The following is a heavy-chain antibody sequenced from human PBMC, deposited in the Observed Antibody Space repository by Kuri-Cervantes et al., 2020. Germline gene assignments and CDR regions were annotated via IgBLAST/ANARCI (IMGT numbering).Heavy chain of an antibody. J-gene: IGHJ4*02. Sequence: ASVKVSCKASGGTFSSYTISWVRQAPGQGLEWMGWISIYNGHTNYAQKFQDRVTMTTDTSTSTAYMELTSLTSDDTAVYYCAKVAQAYFDYWGQGTLVTVSS. CDR2: ISIYNGHT. V-gene: IGHV1-18*01. CDR3: AKVAQAYFDY. CDR1: GGTFSSYT.